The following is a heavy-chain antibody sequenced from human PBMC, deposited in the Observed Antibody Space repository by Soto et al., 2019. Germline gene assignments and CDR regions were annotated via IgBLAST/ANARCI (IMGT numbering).Heavy chain of an antibody. CDR3: AGRGEVEVTGFVD. CDR2: ISGSGGSS. Sequence: PGGSLRLSCAATGFTFINYGMGWVRQAPGKGLEWVSSISGSGGSSYHADSVRGRITISRDNSKNTLFLQMNNLRAEDTAIYYCAGRGEVEVTGFVDWGQGTMVTVSS. J-gene: IGHJ4*02. V-gene: IGHV3-23*01. CDR1: GFTFINYG. D-gene: IGHD3-22*01.